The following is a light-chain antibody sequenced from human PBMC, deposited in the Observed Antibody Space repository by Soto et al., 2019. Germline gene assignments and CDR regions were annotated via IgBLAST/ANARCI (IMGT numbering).Light chain of an antibody. CDR2: EVS. Sequence: QSALTQPASVSGSPGQSITISCTGTSSDVGGYNSVSWYQHHPGKAPKLMIYEVSNRPSGVSNRFSGSKSGNTASLAISGLQAEDEADYYCSSYTNSATPCVFGTGTRSPS. J-gene: IGLJ1*01. V-gene: IGLV2-14*01. CDR1: SSDVGGYNS. CDR3: SSYTNSATPCV.